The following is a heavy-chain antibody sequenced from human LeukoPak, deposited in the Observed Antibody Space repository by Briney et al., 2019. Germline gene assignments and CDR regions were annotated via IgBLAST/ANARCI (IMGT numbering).Heavy chain of an antibody. J-gene: IGHJ6*02. CDR1: GGTFSSYA. Sequence: ASVKVSCKASGGTFSSYAISWVRQAPGQGLEWMGKIIPIFGIANYAQKFQGRVTITADKSTSTAYMELSSLRSEDTAVYYCARDRTHCSGGSCYPYYYYGMDVWGHGTTVTVSS. CDR2: IIPIFGIA. CDR3: ARDRTHCSGGSCYPYYYYGMDV. V-gene: IGHV1-69*04. D-gene: IGHD2-15*01.